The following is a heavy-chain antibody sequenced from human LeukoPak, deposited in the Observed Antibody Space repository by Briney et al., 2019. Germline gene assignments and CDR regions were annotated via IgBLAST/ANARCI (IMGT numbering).Heavy chain of an antibody. Sequence: PGGSLRLSCAASGFTFSSYAMSWVRQAPGKGLEWVSTISGSGSGGNTYYADSVKGRFTISRDNSMNPLYVQMNSLRAEDTAVYFCARGEYYSYDNSGYYLPPFFDYWGQGTLVTVSS. CDR2: ISGSGSGGNT. J-gene: IGHJ4*02. CDR1: GFTFSSYA. V-gene: IGHV3-23*01. CDR3: ARGEYYSYDNSGYYLPPFFDY. D-gene: IGHD3-22*01.